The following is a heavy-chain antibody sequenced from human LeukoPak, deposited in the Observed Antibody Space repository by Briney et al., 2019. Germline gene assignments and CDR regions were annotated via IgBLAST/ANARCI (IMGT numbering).Heavy chain of an antibody. Sequence: EASVKLSCKASGGTFSSYAISWVRQAPGQGLEWMGGIIPIFGTANYAQKFQGRVTITADESTSTAYMELSSLRSEDTAVYYCARDGGPHYYDSSGYYNYWGQGTLVTVSS. CDR1: GGTFSSYA. D-gene: IGHD3-22*01. CDR3: ARDGGPHYYDSSGYYNY. CDR2: IIPIFGTA. V-gene: IGHV1-69*13. J-gene: IGHJ4*02.